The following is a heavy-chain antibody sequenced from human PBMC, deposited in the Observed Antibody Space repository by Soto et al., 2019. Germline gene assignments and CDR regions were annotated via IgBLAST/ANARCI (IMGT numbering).Heavy chain of an antibody. Sequence: PSETLSLTCTVSGGSISSSSYYWGWIRQPPGKGLEWIGSTYYSGSTYYNPSLKSRVTISVDTSKNQFSLKLSSVTAADTAVYYCASLDNYGSGSYYNFDYWGQGTLVTVSS. V-gene: IGHV4-39*01. D-gene: IGHD3-10*01. CDR2: TYYSGST. CDR1: GGSISSSSYY. CDR3: ASLDNYGSGSYYNFDY. J-gene: IGHJ4*02.